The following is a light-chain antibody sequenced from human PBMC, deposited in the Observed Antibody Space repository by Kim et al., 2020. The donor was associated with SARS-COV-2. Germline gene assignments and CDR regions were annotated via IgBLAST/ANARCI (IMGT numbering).Light chain of an antibody. V-gene: IGLV2-14*01. CDR2: EVS. CDR3: STYTTSETWV. J-gene: IGLJ3*02. CDR1: SSDVGAYNH. Sequence: GQSITISCSGTSSDVGAYNHVSWYQQHPGTAPKLIIYEVSNRPSGISSRFSASKSGSTASLTISGLHAEDEGDYYCSTYTTSETWVFGTGTQLTVL.